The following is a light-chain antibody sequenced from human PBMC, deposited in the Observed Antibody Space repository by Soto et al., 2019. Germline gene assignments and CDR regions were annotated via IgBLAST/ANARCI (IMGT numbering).Light chain of an antibody. V-gene: IGLV4-69*01. CDR3: QTWGTGFQF. J-gene: IGLJ2*01. CDR2: LNNDGSH. CDR1: SGHSSYA. Sequence: QPVLTQSPSASASLGASVKLTCTLSSGHSSYAIAWHQKQPGKGPRYLMDLNNDGSHTKGDWIPDRFSGSSSGADRDLIISSLQSEDEADYYCQTWGTGFQFFGGGTKLTVL.